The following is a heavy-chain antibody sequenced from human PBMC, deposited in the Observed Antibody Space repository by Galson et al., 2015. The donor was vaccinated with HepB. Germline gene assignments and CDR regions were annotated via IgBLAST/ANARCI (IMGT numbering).Heavy chain of an antibody. Sequence: ETLSLTCTVSGGSISSSSYYWGWIRQPPGKGLEWIGSIYYSGSTYYNPSLKSRVTISVDTSKNQISLKLSSVTAADTAVYYCASGYSYGEEDNWFDPWGQGTLVTVSS. CDR2: IYYSGST. V-gene: IGHV4-39*07. J-gene: IGHJ5*02. CDR1: GGSISSSSYY. D-gene: IGHD5-18*01. CDR3: ASGYSYGEEDNWFDP.